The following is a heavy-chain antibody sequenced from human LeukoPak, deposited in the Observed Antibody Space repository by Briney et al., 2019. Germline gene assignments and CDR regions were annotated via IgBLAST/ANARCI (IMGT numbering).Heavy chain of an antibody. V-gene: IGHV4-30-4*08. CDR2: IYYSGST. CDR3: ARDASDHDAFDI. Sequence: SQTLSLTCTVSGGSISSGDYYWSWLRQPPGKGLEWIGYIYYSGSTYNNPSLKSRVTISVDTSKNQFSLKLSSVTAADTAVYYCARDASDHDAFDIWGQGTMVTVSS. J-gene: IGHJ3*02. D-gene: IGHD2-21*01. CDR1: GGSISSGDYY.